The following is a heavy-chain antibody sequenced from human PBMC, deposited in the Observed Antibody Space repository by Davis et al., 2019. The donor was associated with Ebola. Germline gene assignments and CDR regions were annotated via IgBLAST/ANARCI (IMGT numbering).Heavy chain of an antibody. J-gene: IGHJ4*02. CDR3: ARDLTGTYDFDY. Sequence: AASVKVSCKASGYTFSSYGYTWVRQAPGQGLEWMGWITADNSNRKYAQNLQGRVTMTTDTSTSTAYMELRSLRSDDTAVYYCARDLTGTYDFDYWGQGTLVTVSS. D-gene: IGHD3-9*01. CDR1: GYTFSSYG. CDR2: ITADNSNR. V-gene: IGHV1-18*01.